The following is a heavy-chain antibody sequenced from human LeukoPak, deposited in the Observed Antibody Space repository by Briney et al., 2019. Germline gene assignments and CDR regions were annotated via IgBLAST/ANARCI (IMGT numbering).Heavy chain of an antibody. Sequence: PGGSLRLSCAASGFTFSSYEMNWVRQAPGKGLEWVSYISSSGSTIYYADSVKGRFTISRDNAKNSLYLQMDSLRAEDTAVYYCARESLGYCSGSTCYYFYMDFWGKGTTVTVSS. J-gene: IGHJ6*03. CDR3: ARESLGYCSGSTCYYFYMDF. V-gene: IGHV3-48*03. D-gene: IGHD2-15*01. CDR1: GFTFSSYE. CDR2: ISSSGSTI.